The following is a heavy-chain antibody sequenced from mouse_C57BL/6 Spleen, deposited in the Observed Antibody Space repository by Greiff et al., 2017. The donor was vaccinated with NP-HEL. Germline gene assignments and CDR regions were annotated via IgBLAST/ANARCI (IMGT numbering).Heavy chain of an antibody. CDR2: ISSGGSYT. J-gene: IGHJ2*01. D-gene: IGHD1-1*01. CDR3: ARRLLRFLLDY. Sequence: EVKLQESGGDLVKPGGSLKLSCAASGFTFSSYGMSWVRQTPDKRLEWVATISSGGSYTYYPDSVKGRFTISRDNAKNTLYLQMSSLKSEDTAMYYCARRLLRFLLDYWGQGTTLTVSS. V-gene: IGHV5-6*02. CDR1: GFTFSSYG.